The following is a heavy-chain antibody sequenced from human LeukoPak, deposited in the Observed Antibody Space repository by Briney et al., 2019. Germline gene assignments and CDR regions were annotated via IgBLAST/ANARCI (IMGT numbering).Heavy chain of an antibody. Sequence: ASVKVSCTASGYTFTSYYMHWVRQAPGQGLEWMGIINPSGGSTSYAQKFQGRVTMTRDMSTSTVYLELSSLRSEATAVYYFARDRRSAMVISYYYYMDVSGKGTTVTVS. CDR2: INPSGGST. CDR1: GYTFTSYY. D-gene: IGHD5-18*01. V-gene: IGHV1-46*01. J-gene: IGHJ6*03. CDR3: ARDRRSAMVISYYYYMDV.